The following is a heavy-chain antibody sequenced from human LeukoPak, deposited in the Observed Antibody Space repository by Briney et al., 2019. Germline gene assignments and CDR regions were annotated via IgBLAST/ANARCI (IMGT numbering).Heavy chain of an antibody. Sequence: ASVKVSCKASGYTFTGYYMHWVRQAPGQGLEWMGWINPNSGGTNYAQKFQGRVTMTRDTSISTAYMELSSLRSEDTAVYYCARSVGLSVVRRSVDYYYYIDVWGKGTTVTVSS. CDR3: ARSVGLSVVRRSVDYYYYIDV. V-gene: IGHV1-2*02. J-gene: IGHJ6*03. D-gene: IGHD3-10*01. CDR2: INPNSGGT. CDR1: GYTFTGYY.